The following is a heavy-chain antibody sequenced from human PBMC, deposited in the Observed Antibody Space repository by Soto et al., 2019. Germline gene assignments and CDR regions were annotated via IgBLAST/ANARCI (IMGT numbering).Heavy chain of an antibody. CDR2: ISAYNGNT. Sequence: QVQLVQSGAEVKKPGASVKVSCKASGYTFTSYGISWVRQAPGQGLEWMGWISAYNGNTNYEQKLQGRVTMTTDTPTRTAYMELRRLRSDDTAVYYCARDSSSIAADGTEGDYWGQGTLVTVSS. CDR1: GYTFTSYG. D-gene: IGHD6-13*01. V-gene: IGHV1-18*01. J-gene: IGHJ4*02. CDR3: ARDSSSIAADGTEGDY.